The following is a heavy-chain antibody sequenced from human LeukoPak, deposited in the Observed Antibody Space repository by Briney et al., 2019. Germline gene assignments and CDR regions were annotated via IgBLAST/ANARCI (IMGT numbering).Heavy chain of an antibody. CDR1: GGSISSYY. CDR3: ARGQSYYEAFDI. D-gene: IGHD1-26*01. V-gene: IGHV4-59*08. CDR2: IYYSGST. Sequence: PSETLSLTCTVSGGSISSYYWSWIRQPPGKGLEWIGYIYYSGSTNYNPSLKSRVTISVDTSKNQFSLKVSSVTAADTAVYYCARGQSYYEAFDIWGQGTMVTVSS. J-gene: IGHJ3*02.